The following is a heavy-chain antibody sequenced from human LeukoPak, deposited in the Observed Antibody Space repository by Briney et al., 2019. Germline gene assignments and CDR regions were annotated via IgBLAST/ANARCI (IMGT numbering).Heavy chain of an antibody. V-gene: IGHV1-24*01. J-gene: IGHJ4*02. CDR3: AIIRWGYSYGERVFYFDY. CDR1: GYTLTELS. D-gene: IGHD5-18*01. CDR2: FDPEDGET. Sequence: ASVKVSCKVSGYTLTELSMHWVRQAPGKGLEWMGGFDPEDGETIYAQKFQGRVTMTEDTSTDTAYMELSSLRSEDTAVYYCAIIRWGYSYGERVFYFDYWGQGTLVTVSS.